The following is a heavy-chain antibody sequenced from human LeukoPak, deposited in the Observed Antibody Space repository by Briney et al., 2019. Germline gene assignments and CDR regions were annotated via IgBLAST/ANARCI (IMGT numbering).Heavy chain of an antibody. CDR3: AKRGVVIRVILVGFHKEAYYFDS. CDR1: GITLSNYG. J-gene: IGHJ4*02. Sequence: PGGSLRLSCAVSGITLSNYGMSWVRQAPGKGLEWVAGISGSGGSTNYADSVKGRFTISRDNPKNTLYLQMNSLRAEDTAVYFCAKRGVVIRVILVGFHKEAYYFDSWGQGALANVSS. V-gene: IGHV3-23*01. CDR2: ISGSGGST. D-gene: IGHD3-10*01.